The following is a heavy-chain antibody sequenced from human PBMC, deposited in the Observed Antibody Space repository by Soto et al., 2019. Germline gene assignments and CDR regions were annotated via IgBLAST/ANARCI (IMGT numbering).Heavy chain of an antibody. D-gene: IGHD1-26*01. CDR3: ARSVGAALSDY. V-gene: IGHV1-3*01. CDR2: INAGNGNT. Sequence: QVQLVQPGAEVKKPGASVKVSCKASGYTFTSYAMNWVRQAPGQRLEWMGWINAGNGNTKYSQKFQGRVTITRDTSASTAYMELSSLSSEDTAVYYCARSVGAALSDYWGQGTLVTVSS. CDR1: GYTFTSYA. J-gene: IGHJ4*02.